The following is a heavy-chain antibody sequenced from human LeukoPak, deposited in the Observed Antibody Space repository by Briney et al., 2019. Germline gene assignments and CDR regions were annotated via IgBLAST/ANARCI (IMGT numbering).Heavy chain of an antibody. Sequence: PSETLSLTCAVYGGSFSGYYWSWIRQPPGKGLEWIGEINHSGSTNYNPSLKSRVTISVDTSKNQFSLKLSSVTAADTAVYYCAESRYYCDSSGYYYWGQGTLVTVSS. V-gene: IGHV4-34*01. CDR1: GGSFSGYY. J-gene: IGHJ4*02. CDR3: AESRYYCDSSGYYY. CDR2: INHSGST. D-gene: IGHD3-22*01.